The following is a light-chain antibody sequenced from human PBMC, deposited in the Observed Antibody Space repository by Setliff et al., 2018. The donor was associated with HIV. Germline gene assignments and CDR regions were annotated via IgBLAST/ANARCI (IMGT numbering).Light chain of an antibody. V-gene: IGLV3-21*02. Sequence: SYELTQPPSVSVAPGETARITCGGDNIGSKSVHWYQQKSGQAPVLVVYDDSDRPSGIPERSSGSNSGNTATLTISRVEAGDEADYYCQVWDSSSDLLFGGGTKVTVL. CDR1: NIGSKS. CDR3: QVWDSSSDLL. J-gene: IGLJ3*02. CDR2: DDS.